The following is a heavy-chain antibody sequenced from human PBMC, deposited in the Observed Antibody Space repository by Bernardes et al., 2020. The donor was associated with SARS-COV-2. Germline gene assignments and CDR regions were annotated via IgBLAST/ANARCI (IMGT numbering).Heavy chain of an antibody. Sequence: AAGKVSCKASGYTFTGYYMPWVRQAPGQGLEWMGWINPNSGGTNYAQKFQGRVTMTRDTSISTAYMELSRLRSDDTAVYYCARDSVATIGAYFQHWGQGTLVTVSS. D-gene: IGHD5-12*01. CDR2: INPNSGGT. J-gene: IGHJ1*01. CDR1: GYTFTGYY. CDR3: ARDSVATIGAYFQH. V-gene: IGHV1-2*02.